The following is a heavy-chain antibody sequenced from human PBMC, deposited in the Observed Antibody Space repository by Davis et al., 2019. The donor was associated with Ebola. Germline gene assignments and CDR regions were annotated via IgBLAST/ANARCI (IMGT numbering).Heavy chain of an antibody. CDR2: ICSSSSNI. Sequence: GGSLRLSCAASGFTFSSYSMNWVRQAPGKGLEWVSYICSSSSNIYYADSVKGRFTISRDNAKNSLYLQMNSLRDEDTAVYYCARVVVVPAAMRGYYYYYGMDVWGKGTTVTVSS. D-gene: IGHD2-2*01. V-gene: IGHV3-48*02. CDR3: ARVVVVPAAMRGYYYYYGMDV. CDR1: GFTFSSYS. J-gene: IGHJ6*04.